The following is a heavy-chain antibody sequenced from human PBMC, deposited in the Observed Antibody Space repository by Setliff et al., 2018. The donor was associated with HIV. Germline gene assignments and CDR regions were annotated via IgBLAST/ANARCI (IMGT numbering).Heavy chain of an antibody. CDR1: VGSINSYY. CDR3: ARHSDFWSEDAFDI. D-gene: IGHD3-3*01. V-gene: IGHV4-4*09. CDR2: IYTSGST. Sequence: SETLSLTCSVSVGSINSYYWSWIRQPPGKGLEWIWYIYTSGSTKYNPFLRSRVTISVDPSKNQFSLRLSSVTAADTALYYCARHSDFWSEDAFDIWGQGTMVTVSS. J-gene: IGHJ3*02.